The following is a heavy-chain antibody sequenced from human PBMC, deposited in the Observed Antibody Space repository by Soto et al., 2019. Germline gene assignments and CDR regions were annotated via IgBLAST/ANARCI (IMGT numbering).Heavy chain of an antibody. CDR2: ISGSGGST. CDR3: AKWAPSTVRPGYYFDY. D-gene: IGHD4-17*01. J-gene: IGHJ4*02. CDR1: GFTFSSYA. V-gene: IGHV3-23*01. Sequence: GSLRLSCAASGFTFSSYAMSWVRQAPGKGLEWVSAISGSGGSTYYADSVKGRFTISRDNSKNTLYLQMNSLRAEDTAVYYCAKWAPSTVRPGYYFDYWGQGTLVTVSS.